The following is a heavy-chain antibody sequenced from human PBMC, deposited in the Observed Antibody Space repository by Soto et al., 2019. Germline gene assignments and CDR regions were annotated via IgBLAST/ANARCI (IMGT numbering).Heavy chain of an antibody. CDR3: ASIFATVVTSYNWFDP. V-gene: IGHV4-34*01. D-gene: IGHD4-17*01. Sequence: SLTCAVYGGSFSGYYWSWIRQPPGKGLEWIGEINHSGSTNYNPSLKSRVTISVDTSKNQFSLKLSSVTAADTAVYYCASIFATVVTSYNWFDPWGQGTLVTVSS. CDR1: GGSFSGYY. CDR2: INHSGST. J-gene: IGHJ5*02.